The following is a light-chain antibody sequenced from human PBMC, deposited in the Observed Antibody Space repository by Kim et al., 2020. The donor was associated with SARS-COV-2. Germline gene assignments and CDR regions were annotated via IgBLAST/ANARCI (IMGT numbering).Light chain of an antibody. J-gene: IGKJ1*01. CDR3: QQYNEWPSWT. CDR1: QSISTN. V-gene: IGKV3D-15*01. CDR2: GAS. Sequence: DKGVTQSPATLSVSPGEGATLFCRTSQSISTNLAWYQQKPGQRPRLLIYGASIRAPGIPARFSGSGSGTEFRLTISSLQSEDSAIYYCQQYNEWPSWTFGQGTKVDIK.